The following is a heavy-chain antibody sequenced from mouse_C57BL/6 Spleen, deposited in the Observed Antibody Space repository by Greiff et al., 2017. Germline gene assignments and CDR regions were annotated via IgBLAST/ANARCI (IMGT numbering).Heavy chain of an antibody. Sequence: QVQLQQPGAELVKPGASVKLSCKASGYTFTSYWMQWVKQRPGQGLEWIGEIDPSDSYTNYNQKFKGKATLTVDTSSSTAYMQLSSLTSEDSAVYYCATGSIIDYWGQGTTLTVSS. J-gene: IGHJ2*01. V-gene: IGHV1-50*01. CDR3: ATGSIIDY. D-gene: IGHD2-10*02. CDR1: GYTFTSYW. CDR2: IDPSDSYT.